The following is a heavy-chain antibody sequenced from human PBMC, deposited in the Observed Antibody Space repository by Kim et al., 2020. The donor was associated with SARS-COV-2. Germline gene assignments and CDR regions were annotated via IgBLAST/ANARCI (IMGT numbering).Heavy chain of an antibody. D-gene: IGHD3-22*01. V-gene: IGHV3-30*07. J-gene: IGHJ4*02. CDR3: ARGPRYYDSSGYYYVLDY. Sequence: GRFTISRDNSKNTLYLQMNSLRAEDTAVYYCARGPRYYDSSGYYYVLDYWGQGTLVTVSS.